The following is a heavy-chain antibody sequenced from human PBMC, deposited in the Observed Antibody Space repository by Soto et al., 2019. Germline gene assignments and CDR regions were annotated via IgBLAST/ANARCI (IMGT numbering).Heavy chain of an antibody. J-gene: IGHJ5*01. V-gene: IGHV3-73*01. D-gene: IGHD6-25*01. Sequence: GGSLRLSCAASGFTFSDSAIHWVRQASGKGLEWVGRIKTKTDTYATAFAASVRGRFTISRDDSINTAYLHMGSLKIDDTAVYYCTRLAPASFQFDYWGHGALVTVSS. CDR2: IKTKTDTYAT. CDR1: GFTFSDSA. CDR3: TRLAPASFQFDY.